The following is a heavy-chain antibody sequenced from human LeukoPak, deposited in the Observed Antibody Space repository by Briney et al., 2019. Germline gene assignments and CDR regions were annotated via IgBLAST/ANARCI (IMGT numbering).Heavy chain of an antibody. V-gene: IGHV4-61*01. CDR1: GGSISISSYY. Sequence: SETLSLTCTVSGGSISISSYYWSWIRQSPGKGLEWIGYVFYSGKTDYSPSLRSRVSMSVDTSKNQFSLKVTSVTAADTAVYYCARDQEDLWGRGTLVTVSS. CDR2: VFYSGKT. J-gene: IGHJ2*01. CDR3: ARDQEDL.